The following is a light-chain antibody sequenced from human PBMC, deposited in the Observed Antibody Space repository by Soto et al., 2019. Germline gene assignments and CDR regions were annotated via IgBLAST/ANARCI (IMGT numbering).Light chain of an antibody. CDR1: SSYIGAGYD. CDR2: ANS. V-gene: IGLV1-40*01. Sequence: QSVLTQPPSVSGAPGQRVTISCTGSSSYIGAGYDVHWYQQLPGTAPKLLIYANSNRPSGVPDRFSGSKSGTSASLAITGLQAEDEADYYCQSHDSSLSGWVFGGGTKLTVL. CDR3: QSHDSSLSGWV. J-gene: IGLJ3*02.